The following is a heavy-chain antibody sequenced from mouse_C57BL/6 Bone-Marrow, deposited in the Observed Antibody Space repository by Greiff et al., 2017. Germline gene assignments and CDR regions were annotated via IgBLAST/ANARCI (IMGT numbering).Heavy chain of an antibody. V-gene: IGHV1-69*01. J-gene: IGHJ4*01. CDR3: ATTGVAAYYAMDC. D-gene: IGHD1-1*01. Sequence: VQLQQPGAELVMPGASVKLSCKASGYTFTSYWMHWVKQRPGQGLEWIGEIDPSDSYTNYNQKFKGKSTLTVDKSSSTAYMQLSSLTSEDSAVYYCATTGVAAYYAMDCWGQGTSVTVSS. CDR2: IDPSDSYT. CDR1: GYTFTSYW.